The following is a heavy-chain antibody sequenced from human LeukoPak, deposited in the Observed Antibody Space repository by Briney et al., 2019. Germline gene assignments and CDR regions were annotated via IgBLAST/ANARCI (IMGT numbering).Heavy chain of an antibody. CDR2: ISYDGSNK. CDR1: GFTFSSYA. Sequence: SGGSLRLSCAASGFTFSSYAMHWVRQAPSKGLEWVAVISYDGSNKYYADSVKGRFTISRDNSKNTLYLQMNSLRAEDTAVYYCARASRPAFDIWGQGTMVTVSS. V-gene: IGHV3-30-3*01. J-gene: IGHJ3*02. CDR3: ARASRPAFDI.